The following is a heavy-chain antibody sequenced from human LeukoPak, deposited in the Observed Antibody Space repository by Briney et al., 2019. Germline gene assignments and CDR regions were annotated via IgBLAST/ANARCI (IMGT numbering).Heavy chain of an antibody. D-gene: IGHD6-13*01. V-gene: IGHV4-59*01. CDR2: IYYSGST. Sequence: SETLSLTCTVSGGSISSYYWSWLRQPPGKGLEWIGYIYYSGSTNYNPSLKSRVTISVDTSKNQFPLKLSSVAAADTAVYYWARGSSSRKPIDYWGQGTLVTVSS. J-gene: IGHJ4*02. CDR3: ARGSSSRKPIDY. CDR1: GGSISSYY.